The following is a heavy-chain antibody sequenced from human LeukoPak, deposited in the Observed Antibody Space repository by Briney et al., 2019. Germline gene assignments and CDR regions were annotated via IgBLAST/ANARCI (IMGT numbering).Heavy chain of an antibody. J-gene: IGHJ4*02. CDR3: AISGYSSSWYYVVFDY. CDR1: GGTFSNYA. V-gene: IGHV1-69*13. Sequence: SVKVSCKASGGTFSNYAINWVRQAPGQGLEWMGGIIPIFGTANYAQKFQGRVTITADESTSTAYMELSSLRSEDTAVYYCAISGYSSSWYYVVFDYWGQGTLVTVSS. D-gene: IGHD6-13*01. CDR2: IIPIFGTA.